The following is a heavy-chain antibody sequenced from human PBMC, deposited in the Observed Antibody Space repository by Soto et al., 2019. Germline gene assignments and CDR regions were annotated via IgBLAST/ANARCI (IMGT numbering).Heavy chain of an antibody. Sequence: GGSLRLSCAASGFTFSSYDMHWVRQATGKGLEWVSAIGPAGDPYYPGSVKGRFTISRENAKNSFYLQMNSLRAGDTAVYYCARGGGYCSSTGCYYYGMDVWGQGTTVTVSS. D-gene: IGHD2-2*01. J-gene: IGHJ6*02. CDR3: ARGGGYCSSTGCYYYGMDV. V-gene: IGHV3-13*05. CDR1: GFTFSSYD. CDR2: IGPAGDP.